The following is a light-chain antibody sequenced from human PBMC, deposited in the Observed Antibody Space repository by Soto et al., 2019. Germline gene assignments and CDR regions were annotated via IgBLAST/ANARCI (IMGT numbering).Light chain of an antibody. Sequence: QSALTQPASVSGSTGQSITISCTETSSDVGSYNLVSWYQQHPGKAPKLMIYEGSKRPSGVSNRFSGSKSGNTASLTISGLQAEDEADYYCCSYAGSSTYVFGTGTKVTVL. J-gene: IGLJ1*01. V-gene: IGLV2-23*01. CDR1: SSDVGSYNL. CDR3: CSYAGSSTYV. CDR2: EGS.